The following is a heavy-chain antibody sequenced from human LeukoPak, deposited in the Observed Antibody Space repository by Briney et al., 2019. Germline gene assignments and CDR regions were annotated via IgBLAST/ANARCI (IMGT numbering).Heavy chain of an antibody. CDR1: AFTFSNYA. CDR3: AKTPYSNGWYYFDA. Sequence: GGSLRLSCAASAFTFSNYAMTWVRQAPGKGLEWISVIYGSGGSTYYADSVKGRFTISRDNSKNTLYLQMNSLRAEDTAVYYCAKTPYSNGWYYFDAWGQGTLVTVSS. D-gene: IGHD6-19*01. CDR2: IYGSGGST. V-gene: IGHV3-23*01. J-gene: IGHJ4*02.